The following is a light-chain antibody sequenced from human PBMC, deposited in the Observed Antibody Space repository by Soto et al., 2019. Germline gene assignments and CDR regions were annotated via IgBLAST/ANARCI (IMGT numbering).Light chain of an antibody. CDR3: QQYGSSPPVT. Sequence: EIVLTQSPGTLSLSPGERATLSCGASQSVSSSYLAWYQQKPGQAPRLLIYGASGRATGIPDRFSGSGSGTDFTLTINRLEPEDFAVYYCQQYGSSPPVTFGQGTRLEIK. V-gene: IGKV3-20*01. CDR1: QSVSSSY. CDR2: GAS. J-gene: IGKJ5*01.